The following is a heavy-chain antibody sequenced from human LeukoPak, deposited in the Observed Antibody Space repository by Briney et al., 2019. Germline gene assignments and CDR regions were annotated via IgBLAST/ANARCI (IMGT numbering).Heavy chain of an antibody. CDR1: GFTFSSYE. Sequence: GGSLRLSCAASGFTFSSYEMNWVRQAPGKGLEWMANIKEDGSDKSYVGSVKGRFTISRDNAKNSVYLQMNSLRAEDTAVYYCVRDELSGSLDYWGQGILVTVSS. D-gene: IGHD3-10*01. J-gene: IGHJ4*02. CDR3: VRDELSGSLDY. CDR2: IKEDGSDK. V-gene: IGHV3-7*01.